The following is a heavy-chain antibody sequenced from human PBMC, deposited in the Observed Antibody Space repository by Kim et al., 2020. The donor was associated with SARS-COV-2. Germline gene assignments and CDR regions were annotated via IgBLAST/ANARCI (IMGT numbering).Heavy chain of an antibody. J-gene: IGHJ6*02. Sequence: YAQKCQGRVTMTRNTSISTAYMELSSLRSEDTVVYYCARLRGYYYYGMDVWGQGTTVTVSS. CDR3: ARLRGYYYYGMDV. V-gene: IGHV1-8*01.